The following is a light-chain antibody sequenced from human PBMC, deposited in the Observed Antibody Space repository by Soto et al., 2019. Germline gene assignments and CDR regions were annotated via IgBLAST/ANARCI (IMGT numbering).Light chain of an antibody. CDR3: QEYNSYSGT. CDR1: QSLGIW. Sequence: DIQMTQSPSTLSASVGDRVTITCRASQSLGIWLAWHQQKPGKAPKLLIYDASTLKSGVPSRFSGSGSGTKFTLTISSLQPDDFVTYYCQEYNSYSGTFGRGTKVEVK. V-gene: IGKV1-5*01. CDR2: DAS. J-gene: IGKJ1*01.